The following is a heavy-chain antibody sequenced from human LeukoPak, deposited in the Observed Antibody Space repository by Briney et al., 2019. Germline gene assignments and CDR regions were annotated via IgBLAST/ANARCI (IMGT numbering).Heavy chain of an antibody. CDR3: ARHPTANYDFWSGYYTDYYYYYYMDV. D-gene: IGHD3-3*01. CDR1: GGSFSGYY. V-gene: IGHV4-34*01. Sequence: SETLSLTCAVYGGSFSGYYWNWIRQPPGKGLEWIGEINHSGSTNYNPSLKSRVTISVDTSKNQFSLKLSSVTAADTAVYYCARHPTANYDFWSGYYTDYYYYYYMDVWGKGTTVTVSS. J-gene: IGHJ6*03. CDR2: INHSGST.